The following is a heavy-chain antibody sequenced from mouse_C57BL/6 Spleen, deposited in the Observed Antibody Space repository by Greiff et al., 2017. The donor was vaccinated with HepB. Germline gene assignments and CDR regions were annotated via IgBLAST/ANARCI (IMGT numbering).Heavy chain of an antibody. J-gene: IGHJ3*01. D-gene: IGHD1-1*01. CDR2: ISDGGSYT. CDR1: GFTFSSYA. V-gene: IGHV5-4*01. CDR3: ARDSYYGSSSWFAY. Sequence: EVQRVESGGGLVKPGGSLKLSCAASGFTFSSYAMSWVRQTPEKRLEWVATISDGGSYTYYPDNVKGRFTISRDKAKNNLYLQMSHLKSEDTAMYYCARDSYYGSSSWFAYWGQGTLVTVSA.